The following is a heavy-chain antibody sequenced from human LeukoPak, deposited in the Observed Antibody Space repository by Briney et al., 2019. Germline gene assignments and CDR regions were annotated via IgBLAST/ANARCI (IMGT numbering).Heavy chain of an antibody. J-gene: IGHJ4*02. CDR2: INHSGST. Sequence: SETLSLTCVVYGGSFSGYYWSWIRQPPGKGLEWIGEINHSGSTNYNPSLKSRVTISVDTSKNQFSLKLSSVTAADTAVYYCARSYYDTQYPVTPEGLGCFDYWGQGTLVTVSS. CDR1: GGSFSGYY. D-gene: IGHD3-22*01. CDR3: ARSYYDTQYPVTPEGLGCFDY. V-gene: IGHV4-34*01.